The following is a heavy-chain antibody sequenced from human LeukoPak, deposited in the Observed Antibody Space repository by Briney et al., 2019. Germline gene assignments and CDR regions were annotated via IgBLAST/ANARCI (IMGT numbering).Heavy chain of an antibody. CDR1: GYTFTSYD. V-gene: IGHV1-8*03. CDR3: ARGLDDLEYSSSFYYYYYMDV. J-gene: IGHJ6*03. CDR2: MNPNSGNT. D-gene: IGHD6-6*01. Sequence: WASVKVSCKASGYTFTSYDINWVRQATGQGLEWMGWMNPNSGNTGYAQKFQGRVTITRNTSISTAYMELSSLRSEDTAVYYCARGLDDLEYSSSFYYYYYMDVWGKGTTVTVSS.